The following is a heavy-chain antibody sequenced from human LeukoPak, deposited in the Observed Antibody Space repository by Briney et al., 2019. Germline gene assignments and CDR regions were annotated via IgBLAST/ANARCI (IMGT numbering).Heavy chain of an antibody. V-gene: IGHV3-23*01. J-gene: IGHJ6*03. Sequence: GGSLRLSCAASGFTFSSYAMSWVRQAPGKGLEWVSAISGSGGSTYYADSVKGRFTISRDNAKNTLYLQMNSLRAEDTAVYYCARDPYSSSWYYYYYYMDVWGKGTTVTVSS. CDR3: ARDPYSSSWYYYYYYMDV. CDR2: ISGSGGST. D-gene: IGHD6-13*01. CDR1: GFTFSSYA.